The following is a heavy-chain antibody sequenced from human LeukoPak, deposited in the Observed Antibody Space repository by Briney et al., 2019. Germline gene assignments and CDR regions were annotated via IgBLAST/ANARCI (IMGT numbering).Heavy chain of an antibody. CDR1: GGSISSGDYY. Sequence: SETLSLTCTVSGGSISSGDYYWSWIRQPPGKGLEWIGYMYYSGSTYYNPSLKSRVTISLDTSKNQFSLKLSSVTAADTAVYYCAGPYYYDSRIDPWGQGTLVTVSS. V-gene: IGHV4-30-4*01. CDR3: AGPYYYDSRIDP. J-gene: IGHJ5*02. CDR2: MYYSGST. D-gene: IGHD3-22*01.